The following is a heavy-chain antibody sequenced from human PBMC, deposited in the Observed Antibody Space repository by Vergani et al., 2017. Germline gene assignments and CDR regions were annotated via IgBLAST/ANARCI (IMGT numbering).Heavy chain of an antibody. V-gene: IGHV3-30*18. CDR2: ISYDGSNK. D-gene: IGHD1-7*01. J-gene: IGHJ4*02. Sequence: QVQLVESGGGVVQPGRSLRLSCAASGFTFSSYGMQWVRQAPGKGLGWVAVISYDGSNKYYADSVKGRFTISSDNSKNTLYLQRNSLRAEDTAVYYCAKEVELDLIDYWGQGTLVTVSS. CDR1: GFTFSSYG. CDR3: AKEVELDLIDY.